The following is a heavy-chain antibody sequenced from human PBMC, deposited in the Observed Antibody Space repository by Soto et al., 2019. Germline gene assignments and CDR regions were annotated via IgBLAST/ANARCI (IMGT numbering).Heavy chain of an antibody. CDR2: IYPGDSDT. J-gene: IGHJ3*02. CDR3: ARQGSPRWELLWRSRAFDI. D-gene: IGHD1-26*01. Sequence: GESLKISCKGSGYSFTSYWIGWVRQMPGKGLEWMGIIYPGDSDTRYSPSFQGQVTISADKSISTAYLQWSSLKASDTAMYYCARQGSPRWELLWRSRAFDIWGQGTMVTVSS. V-gene: IGHV5-51*01. CDR1: GYSFTSYW.